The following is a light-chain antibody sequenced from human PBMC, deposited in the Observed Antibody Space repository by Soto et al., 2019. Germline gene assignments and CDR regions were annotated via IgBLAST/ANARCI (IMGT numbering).Light chain of an antibody. V-gene: IGKV1-12*01. CDR1: QGITNW. J-gene: IGKJ4*01. CDR2: AAS. CDR3: QQANIFPLT. Sequence: DIQMTQSPSSVSASVGDRVTITCRASQGITNWLAWYQQKPGKAPKLLIYAASGLPSGVPSRFSGSGSGTDFTLTISSLQPEDCATYYCQQANIFPLTFGGGTKVQIK.